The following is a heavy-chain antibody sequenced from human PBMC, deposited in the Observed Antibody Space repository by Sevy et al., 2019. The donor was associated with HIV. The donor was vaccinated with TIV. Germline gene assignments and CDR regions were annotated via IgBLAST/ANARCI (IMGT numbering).Heavy chain of an antibody. CDR3: ASFDYGDLSRFYP. V-gene: IGHV3-23*01. J-gene: IGHJ5*02. Sequence: GGSLRLSCAASGFTFSSYAMSWVGQAPGKGLEWVSAISGSGGSTYYADSVKGRFTISRDNSKNTLYLQMNSLRAEDTAVYYCASFDYGDLSRFYPWGQGTLVTVSS. CDR1: GFTFSSYA. D-gene: IGHD4-17*01. CDR2: ISGSGGST.